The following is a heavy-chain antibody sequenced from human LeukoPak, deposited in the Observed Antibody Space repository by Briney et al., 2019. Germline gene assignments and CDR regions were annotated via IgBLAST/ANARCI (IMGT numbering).Heavy chain of an antibody. Sequence: GGSLRLSCAASGFTFSSYAMHWVRQAPGKGLEWVAVISYDGSNKYYADSVKGRFTISRDNSKNTLYLQMNSLRAEDTAVYYCARTHSPWIQLWLPWFDPWGQGTLVTVSP. J-gene: IGHJ5*02. V-gene: IGHV3-30-3*01. CDR2: ISYDGSNK. CDR1: GFTFSSYA. D-gene: IGHD5-18*01. CDR3: ARTHSPWIQLWLPWFDP.